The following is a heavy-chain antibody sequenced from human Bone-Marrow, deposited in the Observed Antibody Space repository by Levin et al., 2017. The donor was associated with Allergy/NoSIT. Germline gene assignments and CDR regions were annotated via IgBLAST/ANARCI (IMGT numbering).Heavy chain of an antibody. D-gene: IGHD6-13*01. Sequence: PGESLKISCAASGFTFSSYGMSWVRQAPGKGLEWVSAVSGSGGSTYYADSVKGRFTISRDNSKSTLDLQMNNLRAEDTAVYYCAKQGSSWYYFDFWGQGTLATVSS. V-gene: IGHV3-23*01. J-gene: IGHJ4*02. CDR2: VSGSGGST. CDR3: AKQGSSWYYFDF. CDR1: GFTFSSYG.